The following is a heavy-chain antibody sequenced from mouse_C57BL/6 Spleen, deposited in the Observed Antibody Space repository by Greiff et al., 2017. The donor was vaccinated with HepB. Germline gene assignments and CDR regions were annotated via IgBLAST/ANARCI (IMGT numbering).Heavy chain of an antibody. D-gene: IGHD4-1*01. CDR3: ARETGHWYFDV. V-gene: IGHV3-6*01. CDR2: ISYDGSN. Sequence: EVQVVESGPGLVKPSQSLSLTCSVTGYSITSGYYWNWIRQFPGNKLEWMGYISYDGSNNYNPSLKNRISITRDTSKNQFFLKLNSVTTEDTATYYCARETGHWYFDVWGTGTTVTVSS. J-gene: IGHJ1*03. CDR1: GYSITSGYY.